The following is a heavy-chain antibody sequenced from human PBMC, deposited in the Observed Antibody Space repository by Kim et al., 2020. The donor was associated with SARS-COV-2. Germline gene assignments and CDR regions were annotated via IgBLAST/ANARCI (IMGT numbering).Heavy chain of an antibody. J-gene: IGHJ4*02. Sequence: FQGRVTMTEDTSTDTAYMELSSLRSEDTAVYYCATAKGYYGSGSYYNFDYWGQGTLVTVSS. V-gene: IGHV1-24*01. CDR3: ATAKGYYGSGSYYNFDY. D-gene: IGHD3-10*01.